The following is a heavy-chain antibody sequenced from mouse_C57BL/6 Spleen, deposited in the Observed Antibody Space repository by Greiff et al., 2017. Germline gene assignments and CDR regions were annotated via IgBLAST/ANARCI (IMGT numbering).Heavy chain of an antibody. CDR2: INPNNGGT. V-gene: IGHV1-26*01. CDR3: AIRDYGYYDYPHWYFDV. J-gene: IGHJ1*03. D-gene: IGHD2-4*01. Sequence: EVQLQQSGPELVKPGASVKISCKASGYTFTDYYMNWVKQSHGKSLEWIGDINPNNGGTSYNQKFKGKATLTVDKSSSTAYMELRSLTSEDSAVYYCAIRDYGYYDYPHWYFDVWGTGTTVTVSS. CDR1: GYTFTDYY.